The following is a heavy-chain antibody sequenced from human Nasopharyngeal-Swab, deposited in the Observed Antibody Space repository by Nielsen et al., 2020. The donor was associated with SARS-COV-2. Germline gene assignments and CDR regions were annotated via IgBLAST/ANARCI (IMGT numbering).Heavy chain of an antibody. CDR3: ARVSGYCSGDSCYGNFYYYGMDV. CDR1: GGSIRSYY. V-gene: IGHV4-59*01. Sequence: SETLSLTCTVSGGSIRSYYWSWIRQPPGKGLEWIGYIYYSGSTNYNPSLKGRVTISEDTSENQFSLRLSSVTAADTAVYYCARVSGYCSGDSCYGNFYYYGMDVWGQGTTVTVSS. D-gene: IGHD2-15*01. J-gene: IGHJ6*02. CDR2: IYYSGST.